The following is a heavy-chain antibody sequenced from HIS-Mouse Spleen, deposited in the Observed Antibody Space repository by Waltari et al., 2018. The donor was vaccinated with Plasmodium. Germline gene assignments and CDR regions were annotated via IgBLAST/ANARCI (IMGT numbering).Heavy chain of an antibody. CDR2: IYYSGST. Sequence: QVQLQESGPGLVKPSETLSLPCTVPGGPISSSYWSWIRQPPGKGLEWIGYIYYSGSTNYNPSLKSRVTISVDTSKNQFSLKLSSVTDADTAVYYCARVGRRIWGAFDIWGQGTMVTVSS. D-gene: IGHD3-16*01. V-gene: IGHV4-59*01. CDR3: ARVGRRIWGAFDI. CDR1: GGPISSSY. J-gene: IGHJ3*02.